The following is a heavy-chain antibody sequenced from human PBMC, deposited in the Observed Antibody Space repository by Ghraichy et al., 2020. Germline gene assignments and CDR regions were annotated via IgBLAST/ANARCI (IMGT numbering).Heavy chain of an antibody. CDR1: GITFSNAK. CDR3: TMDAH. CDR2: VKSKTEVETT. Sequence: ETLSLTCVVSGITFSNAKMSLVRQSPGKGLEWVGRVKSKTEVETTEYAAPVKGRFSISRDDSRDTVYLEMNSLKTEDTGMYYCTMDAHWGPGTLVTVST. V-gene: IGHV3-15*01. D-gene: IGHD2-2*03. J-gene: IGHJ4*02.